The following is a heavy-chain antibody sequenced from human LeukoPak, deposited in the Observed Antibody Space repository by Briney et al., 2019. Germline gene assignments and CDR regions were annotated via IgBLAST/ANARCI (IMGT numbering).Heavy chain of an antibody. V-gene: IGHV3-23*01. CDR3: AKEGSNYYDSSGYSQYWYFDL. J-gene: IGHJ2*01. CDR2: ISGSGGST. CDR1: GFTFSDYY. Sequence: GGSLRLSCGASGFTFSDYYMSWIRQAPGKGLEWVSAISGSGGSTYYADSVKGRFTISRDNSKNTLYLQMNSLRAEDTAVYYCAKEGSNYYDSSGYSQYWYFDLWGRGTLVTVSS. D-gene: IGHD3-22*01.